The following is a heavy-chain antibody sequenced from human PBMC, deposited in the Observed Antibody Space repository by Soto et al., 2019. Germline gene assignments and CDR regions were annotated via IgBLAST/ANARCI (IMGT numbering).Heavy chain of an antibody. Sequence: QVQLQESGPGLVKPSQTLSLTCSISGASISSDDYYWSWFRQPPGKGLEWIGYTSYSGSTYYNPSLKSRITISVDTSKTQFSLVLSSVTAAGTVVFYCAREVNNYYGMDVWGQGTSVTVSS. J-gene: IGHJ6*02. CDR1: GASISSDDYY. CDR2: TSYSGST. V-gene: IGHV4-30-4*01. CDR3: AREVNNYYGMDV.